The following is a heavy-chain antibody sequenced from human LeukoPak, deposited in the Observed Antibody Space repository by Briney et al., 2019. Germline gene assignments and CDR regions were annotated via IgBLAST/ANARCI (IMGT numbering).Heavy chain of an antibody. D-gene: IGHD1-26*01. Sequence: QTGGSLRLSCTASGFTFGDYAMSWFRQAPGKGLEWVAFIRYDGSNKYYADSVKGRFTISRDNSKNTLYLQMNSLRAEDTAVYYCANSRELLSFDYWGQGTLVTVPS. CDR2: IRYDGSNK. J-gene: IGHJ4*02. V-gene: IGHV3-30*02. CDR3: ANSRELLSFDY. CDR1: GFTFGDYA.